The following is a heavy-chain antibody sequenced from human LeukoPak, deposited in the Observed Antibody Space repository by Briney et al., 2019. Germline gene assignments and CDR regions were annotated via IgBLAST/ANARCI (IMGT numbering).Heavy chain of an antibody. Sequence: PSETLSLTCTVSGGSISSYYWSWIRQPAGKGLEWIGRIYTSGSTNYNPSLKSRVTMSVDTSKNQFSLKLSSVTAADTAVYYCASTPGDLTGYYQWHFDYWGQGTLVTVSS. CDR2: IYTSGST. CDR3: ASTPGDLTGYYQWHFDY. D-gene: IGHD3-9*01. V-gene: IGHV4-4*07. J-gene: IGHJ4*02. CDR1: GGSISSYY.